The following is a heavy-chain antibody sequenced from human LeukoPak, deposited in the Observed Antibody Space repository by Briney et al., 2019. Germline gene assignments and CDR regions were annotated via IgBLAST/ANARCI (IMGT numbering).Heavy chain of an antibody. D-gene: IGHD3-22*01. CDR1: GGSISSSSYY. J-gene: IGHJ6*03. V-gene: IGHV4-39*07. CDR2: IYYSGST. CDR3: ARDRGHYYDSSGYYYDYYYMDV. Sequence: SETLSLTCTVSGGSISSSSYYWGWVRQPPGKGLAWIGSIYYSGSTYYNPSLKSRVTISVDTSKNQFSLKLSSVTAADTAVYYCARDRGHYYDSSGYYYDYYYMDVWGKGTTVTISS.